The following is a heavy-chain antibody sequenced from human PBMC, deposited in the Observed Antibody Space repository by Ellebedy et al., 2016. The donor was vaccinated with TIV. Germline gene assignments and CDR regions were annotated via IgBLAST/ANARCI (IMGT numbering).Heavy chain of an antibody. J-gene: IGHJ6*02. D-gene: IGHD3-16*01. CDR3: TTDWAPPYYYYYGMDV. V-gene: IGHV3-15*01. Sequence: GESLKISXAASGFTFSNAWMSWVRQAPGKGLEWVGRIKSKTDGGTTDYAAPVKGRFTISRDDSKNTLYLQMNSLKTEDTAVYYCTTDWAPPYYYYYGMDVWGQGTTVTVSS. CDR1: GFTFSNAW. CDR2: IKSKTDGGTT.